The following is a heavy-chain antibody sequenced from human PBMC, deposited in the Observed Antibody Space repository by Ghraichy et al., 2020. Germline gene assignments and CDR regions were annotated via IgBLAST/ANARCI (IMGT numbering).Heavy chain of an antibody. CDR1: GGSISSSSYY. CDR3: ARHEIAPDIVPAAFNWFDP. D-gene: IGHD2-2*01. J-gene: IGHJ5*02. V-gene: IGHV4-39*01. Sequence: SETLSLTCTVSGGSISSSSYYWGWIRQPPGKGLEWIGSIYYSGSTYYNPSLKSRVTISVDTSKNQFSLKLSSVTAADTAVYYCARHEIAPDIVPAAFNWFDPWGQGTLVTVSS. CDR2: IYYSGST.